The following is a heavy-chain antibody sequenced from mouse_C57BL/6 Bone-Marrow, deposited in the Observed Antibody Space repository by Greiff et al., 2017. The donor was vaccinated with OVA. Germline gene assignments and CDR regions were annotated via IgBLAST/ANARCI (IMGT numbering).Heavy chain of an antibody. CDR3: ARSGWLLRHWYFDV. CDR1: GYTFTSYW. V-gene: IGHV1-59*01. CDR2: IDPSDSYT. J-gene: IGHJ1*03. Sequence: VQLQQSGAELVRPGTSVKLSCKASGYTFTSYWMHWVKQRPGQGLEWIGVIDPSDSYTNYNQKFKGKATLTVDTSSSTAYMQLSSLTSEDSAVYYCARSGWLLRHWYFDVWGTGTTVTVSS. D-gene: IGHD2-3*01.